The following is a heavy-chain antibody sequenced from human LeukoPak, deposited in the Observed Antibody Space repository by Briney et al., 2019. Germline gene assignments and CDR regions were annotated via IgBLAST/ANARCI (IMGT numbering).Heavy chain of an antibody. V-gene: IGHV1-18*01. CDR2: ISAYNGNT. CDR3: AREYHDYGGPKLDY. J-gene: IGHJ4*02. Sequence: VASVKVSCKASGYTSTSYGISWVRQAPGQGLEWMGWISAYNGNTNYAQKLQGRVTMTTDTSTSTAYMELRSLRSDDTAVYYCAREYHDYGGPKLDYWGQGTLVTVSS. D-gene: IGHD4-23*01. CDR1: GYTSTSYG.